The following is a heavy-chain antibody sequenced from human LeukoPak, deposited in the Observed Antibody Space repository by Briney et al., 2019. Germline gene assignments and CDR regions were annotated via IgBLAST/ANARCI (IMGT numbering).Heavy chain of an antibody. CDR1: GFSMSGYW. D-gene: IGHD6-13*01. J-gene: IGHJ4*02. V-gene: IGHV3-7*01. CDR3: ATLRPRQQLVVDH. Sequence: PGGSLRLSCAASGFSMSGYWMSWVRQAPGKGLEWVANIKQDGSERHYADFVKGRFTISRDNALNSLYLQMSSLRAEDTAVYYCATLRPRQQLVVDHWGQGTLVTVSS. CDR2: IKQDGSER.